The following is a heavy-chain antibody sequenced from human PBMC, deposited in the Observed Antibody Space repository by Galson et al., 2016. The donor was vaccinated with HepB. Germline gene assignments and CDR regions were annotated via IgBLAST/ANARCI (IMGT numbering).Heavy chain of an antibody. CDR1: GGSPRSYY. CDR2: ITNSGTI. V-gene: IGHV4-34*01. Sequence: ETLSLTCDVYGGSPRSYYRSWIRQPPGKVLEWIGEITNSGTINYSPSLKSRVTISADTSKNQFSLKVSSVTAADTAMYYGARGRYGGAASWGQGTLVIVSS. J-gene: IGHJ4*02. CDR3: ARGRYGGAAS. D-gene: IGHD5-12*01.